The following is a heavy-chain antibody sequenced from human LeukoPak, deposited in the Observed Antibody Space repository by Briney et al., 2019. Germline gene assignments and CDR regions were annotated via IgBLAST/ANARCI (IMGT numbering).Heavy chain of an antibody. CDR3: SRSQFDY. Sequence: GGSLTLSCEPSGFPLSSLWMLWLRHAPGKGLVWVSCFSGDGSINTYADCVRGRFIVSRDNTKNILNLQINSLKVEDTATYFCSRSQFDYWGQGVLVTVSS. J-gene: IGHJ4*02. CDR2: FSGDGSIN. V-gene: IGHV3-74*03. CDR1: GFPLSSLW.